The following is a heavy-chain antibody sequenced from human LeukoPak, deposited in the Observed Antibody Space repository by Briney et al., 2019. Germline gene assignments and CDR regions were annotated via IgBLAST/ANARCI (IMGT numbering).Heavy chain of an antibody. CDR3: ARHAFASPLDI. D-gene: IGHD2-21*01. Sequence: PSETLSLTCAVSDVSISGYYWSWIRQPPGKGLEWIGYIYHTGDSNQNPSLKGRVTVTLDTPKNQVSLKVTSVTAADTAVYYCARHAFASPLDIWGQGTVVTVSP. J-gene: IGHJ4*02. V-gene: IGHV4-59*08. CDR2: IYHTGDS. CDR1: DVSISGYY.